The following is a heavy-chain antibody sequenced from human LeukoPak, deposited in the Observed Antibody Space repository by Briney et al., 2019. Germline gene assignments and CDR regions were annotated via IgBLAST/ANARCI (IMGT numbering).Heavy chain of an antibody. J-gene: IGHJ4*02. V-gene: IGHV3-9*03. CDR1: GFTFDDYA. Sequence: GGSLRLSCAASGFTFDDYAMHWVRQAPGKGLEWVSGISWNSGSIGYADSVKGRFTISRDNAKNSLYLQMNSLRAEDIALYYCAKAAGYSYGLPFDYWGQGTLVTVSS. CDR3: AKAAGYSYGLPFDY. D-gene: IGHD5-18*01. CDR2: ISWNSGSI.